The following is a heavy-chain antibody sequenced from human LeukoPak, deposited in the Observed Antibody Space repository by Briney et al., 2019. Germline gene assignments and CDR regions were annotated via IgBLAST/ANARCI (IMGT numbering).Heavy chain of an antibody. Sequence: GGSLRLSCAASGFTFSDYYMSWVRQAPGKGLEWVANITPDGSDRYYVDSLKGRVTISRDNTKSSLYLQLNSLRAEDTAVYYCVPGGLAVSGIDYWGQGALVTVSS. CDR2: ITPDGSDR. CDR1: GFTFSDYY. V-gene: IGHV3-7*01. J-gene: IGHJ4*02. D-gene: IGHD6-19*01. CDR3: VPGGLAVSGIDY.